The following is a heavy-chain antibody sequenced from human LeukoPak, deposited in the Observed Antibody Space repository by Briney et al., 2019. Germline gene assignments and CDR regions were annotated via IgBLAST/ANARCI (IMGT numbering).Heavy chain of an antibody. J-gene: IGHJ4*02. CDR3: VKDHTGEQDK. CDR1: GFTFSNYW. V-gene: IGHV3-7*01. CDR2: IKQDGSEE. D-gene: IGHD1-1*01. Sequence: GGSLRLSCATSGFTFSNYWMSWVRQAPGKGLEWVANIKQDGSEEYSVDSVKGRFAISRDNARNTLYLQMNSLRVEDTAIYYCVKDHTGEQDKWGQGTLVTVSS.